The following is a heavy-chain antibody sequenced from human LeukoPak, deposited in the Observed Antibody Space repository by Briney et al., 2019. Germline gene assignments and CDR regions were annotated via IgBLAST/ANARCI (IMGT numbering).Heavy chain of an antibody. D-gene: IGHD1-7*01. J-gene: IGHJ3*02. Sequence: GDSLKISCKASGYTSSIYYIGWVRQMPGRGLEWMGILYRGDSDTRYSPSFQGQVTISVDKSISTAYLQWSSLKASDTAIYFCATNVNYLDAFNIWGQGTMVTVSS. CDR3: ATNVNYLDAFNI. CDR1: GYTSSIYY. CDR2: LYRGDSDT. V-gene: IGHV5-51*01.